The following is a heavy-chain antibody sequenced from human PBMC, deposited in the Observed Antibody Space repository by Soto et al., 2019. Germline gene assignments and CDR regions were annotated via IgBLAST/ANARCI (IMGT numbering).Heavy chain of an antibody. V-gene: IGHV1-18*01. Sequence: ASVKVSRKASGYTFTSYGISWVRQAPGQGLEWMGWISAYNGNTNYAQKLQGRVTMTTDTSTSTAYMELRSLRSDDTAVYYCARDNYYDSTGYYYRSYYYGMDVWGQGTTVTAP. CDR1: GYTFTSYG. J-gene: IGHJ6*02. CDR2: ISAYNGNT. D-gene: IGHD3-22*01. CDR3: ARDNYYDSTGYYYRSYYYGMDV.